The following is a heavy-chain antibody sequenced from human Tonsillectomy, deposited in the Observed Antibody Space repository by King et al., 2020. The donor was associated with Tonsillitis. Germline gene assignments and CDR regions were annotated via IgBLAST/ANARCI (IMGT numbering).Heavy chain of an antibody. CDR2: ISGSGDST. D-gene: IGHD1-26*01. CDR3: AKDLTLSSGAYYFSGMDV. Sequence: VQLVESGGGLVQPGGSLRLSCVASGFIFRSYGMSWVRQAPGKGLEWVSGISGSGDSTSYADSVKGRFTISRDNSKNTLYLQMNSLRAEDTAVYYCAKDLTLSSGAYYFSGMDVWGQGTTVTVSS. V-gene: IGHV3-23*04. CDR1: GFIFRSYG. J-gene: IGHJ6*02.